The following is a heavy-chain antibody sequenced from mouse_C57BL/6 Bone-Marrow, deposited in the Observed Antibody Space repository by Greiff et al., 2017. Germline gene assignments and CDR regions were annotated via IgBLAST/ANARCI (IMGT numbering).Heavy chain of an antibody. V-gene: IGHV7-3*01. CDR2: IRNKANGYTT. J-gene: IGHJ2*01. Sequence: DVQLVESGGGLVQPGGSLSLSCAASGFTFTDYYMSWVRQPPGKALEWLGFIRNKANGYTTEYSASVKGRFTISRDNSQSILYLQMNALRAEDSATYYCARYGGNEYYFDYWGQGTTLTVSS. CDR1: GFTFTDYY. CDR3: ARYGGNEYYFDY.